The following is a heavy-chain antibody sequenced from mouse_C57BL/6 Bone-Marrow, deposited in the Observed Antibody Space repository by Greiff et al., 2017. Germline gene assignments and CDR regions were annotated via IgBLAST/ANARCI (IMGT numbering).Heavy chain of an antibody. CDR2: IDPSDSYT. Sequence: VQLQQPGAELVMPGASVKLSCKASGYPFTSYWMHWVKQRPGQGLEWIGEIDPSDSYTNYNQKFKGKSTLTVDKSSSTAYMQLSSLTSEDSAVYYCARGYYGSSHYWYFDVWGTGTTVTVSS. J-gene: IGHJ1*03. V-gene: IGHV1-69*01. CDR1: GYPFTSYW. CDR3: ARGYYGSSHYWYFDV. D-gene: IGHD1-1*01.